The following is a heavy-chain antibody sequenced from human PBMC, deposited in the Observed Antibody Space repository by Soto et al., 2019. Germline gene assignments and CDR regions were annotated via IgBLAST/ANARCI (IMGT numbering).Heavy chain of an antibody. Sequence: QVQLVQSGAEVKKPGSSVKVSCKASGGTFSSYAISWVRQAPGQGLEWMGGIIPIFGTANYAQKFQGRVTITADESTSTAYMGLSSLRSEDTAVYYCARDTRILVGDGMDVWGQGTTVTVSS. CDR2: IIPIFGTA. J-gene: IGHJ6*02. CDR3: ARDTRILVGDGMDV. D-gene: IGHD2-8*02. CDR1: GGTFSSYA. V-gene: IGHV1-69*12.